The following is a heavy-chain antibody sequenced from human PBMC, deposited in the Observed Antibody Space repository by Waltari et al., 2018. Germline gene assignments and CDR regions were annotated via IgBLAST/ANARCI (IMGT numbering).Heavy chain of an antibody. CDR3: ARDFTVRYFDWLSQGDLYYFDN. CDR2: IYYSGNT. V-gene: IGHV4-39*07. J-gene: IGHJ4*02. Sequence: QLQESGPGLMKTSETLSLTCTVSGDSISSSHYYWGWIRQPPGKGLEWIGSIYYSGNTDYNPSLNSRATVAVETSKNQFSLNLISVTAADTAVYFCARDFTVRYFDWLSQGDLYYFDNWGQGTLVTVSP. CDR1: GDSISSSHYY. D-gene: IGHD3-9*01.